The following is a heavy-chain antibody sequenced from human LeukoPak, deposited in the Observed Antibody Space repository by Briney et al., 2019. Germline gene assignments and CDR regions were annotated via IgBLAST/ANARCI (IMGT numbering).Heavy chain of an antibody. Sequence: ASVKVSCKASGYTFTSYGSSWVRQARGQGLEWMGWISAYNGNTNYAQKLQGRVTMTTETSTSTAYMELRSLRSDDTAVYYCARNGGYDILTGYDFDYWGQGTLVTVSS. V-gene: IGHV1-18*04. CDR2: ISAYNGNT. D-gene: IGHD3-9*01. CDR3: ARNGGYDILTGYDFDY. J-gene: IGHJ4*02. CDR1: GYTFTSYG.